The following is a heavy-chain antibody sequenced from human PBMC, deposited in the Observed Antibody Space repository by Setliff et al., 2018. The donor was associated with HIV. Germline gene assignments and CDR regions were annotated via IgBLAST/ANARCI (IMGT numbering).Heavy chain of an antibody. D-gene: IGHD1-26*01. CDR3: AKKAGETSLVGDQSLDH. CDR1: GFTFGTYS. CDR2: ISSSGSFI. V-gene: IGHV3-21*01. Sequence: SLRLSCAASGFTFGTYSMNWVRQAPGKGLEWVSSISSSGSFIYYADSVKGRFTISRDNAKNSLYLQMKSLRAEDTAVYYCAKKAGETSLVGDQSLDHWGQGTLVTVSS. J-gene: IGHJ4*02.